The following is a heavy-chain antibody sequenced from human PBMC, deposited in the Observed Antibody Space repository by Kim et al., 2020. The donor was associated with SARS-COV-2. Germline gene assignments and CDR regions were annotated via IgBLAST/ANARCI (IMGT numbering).Heavy chain of an antibody. CDR1: GFTFSSYG. J-gene: IGHJ3*02. Sequence: GGSLRLSCAASGFTFSSYGMHWVRQAPGKGLEWVAVIWYDGSNKYYADSVKGRFTISRDNSKNTLYLQMNSLRAEDTAVYYCAKGRDGYILQIPDAFDIWGQGTMVTVSS. D-gene: IGHD5-12*01. CDR2: IWYDGSNK. CDR3: AKGRDGYILQIPDAFDI. V-gene: IGHV3-33*06.